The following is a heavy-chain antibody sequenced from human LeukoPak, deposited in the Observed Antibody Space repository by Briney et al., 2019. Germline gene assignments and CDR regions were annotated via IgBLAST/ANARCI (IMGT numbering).Heavy chain of an antibody. CDR1: GFTFSHFW. CDR3: ARAGYTYTTLYY. Sequence: GGSLRLSCAASGFTFSHFWMTWIRQAPGKGLEWVANIKQEGSEKYYVDPVKGRFTISRDNAKNSLYLQMNSLRVDDTALYYCARAGYTYTTLYYWGQGTLVTVSS. J-gene: IGHJ4*02. D-gene: IGHD5-18*01. CDR2: IKQEGSEK. V-gene: IGHV3-7*01.